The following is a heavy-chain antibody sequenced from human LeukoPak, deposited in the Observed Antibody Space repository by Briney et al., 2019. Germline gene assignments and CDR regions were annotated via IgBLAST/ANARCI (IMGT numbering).Heavy chain of an antibody. J-gene: IGHJ6*03. CDR1: GFTFSSYG. CDR3: ARDRCSNGIGCYYYYMDV. Sequence: GGSLRLSCAASGFTFSSYGMHWVRQAPGKGLEWVAYIQYDGSNEQYADSVKGRFSISRDSSKNILYLQMNSLRAEDTAVYYCARDRCSNGIGCYYYYMDVWGKGTTVTISS. D-gene: IGHD2-8*01. V-gene: IGHV3-30*02. CDR2: IQYDGSNE.